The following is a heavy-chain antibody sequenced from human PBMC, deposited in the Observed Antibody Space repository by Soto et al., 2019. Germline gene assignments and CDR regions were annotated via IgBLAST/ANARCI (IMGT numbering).Heavy chain of an antibody. J-gene: IGHJ3*02. V-gene: IGHV1-2*02. CDR2: MNPKSGGT. CDR1: GYTFSAYY. Sequence: ASVKVSCKASGYTFSAYYTHWVRQAPGQGLEWMGWMNPKSGGTYFAQKFQGRVTMTRDTSISTAYMELSRLRSDDTAVYYCASFHRDAFDIWGQGTMVTVSS. CDR3: ASFHRDAFDI.